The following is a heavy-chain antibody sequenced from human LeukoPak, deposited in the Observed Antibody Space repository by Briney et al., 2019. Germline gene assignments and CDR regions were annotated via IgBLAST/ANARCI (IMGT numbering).Heavy chain of an antibody. CDR1: GGSISTYY. CDR3: ARAYSTTFPFVF. CDR2: IDHSGST. D-gene: IGHD6-13*01. V-gene: IGHV4-59*01. Sequence: SETLSLTCTVSGGSISTYYWTWLRQSPGKGLEWIGYIDHSGSTNYNPSLESRVTMSVDPSKKQFCRRSTSLTEAATAVYYCARAYSTTFPFVFWGPGTQVTVSS. J-gene: IGHJ4*01.